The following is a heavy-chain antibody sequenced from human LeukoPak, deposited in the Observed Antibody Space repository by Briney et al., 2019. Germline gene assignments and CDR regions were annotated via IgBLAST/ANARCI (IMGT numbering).Heavy chain of an antibody. J-gene: IGHJ4*02. D-gene: IGHD6-13*01. CDR1: GGSFSGYY. V-gene: IGHV4-34*01. Sequence: SETLSLTCAVYGGSFSGYYWSWMRQPPGKGLEWIGEINHSGSTNYNPSLKSRVTISVDTSKNQFSLKLSSVTAADTAVYYWARRDFPGYSNSWYYFDYWGQGTLVTVSS. CDR3: ARRDFPGYSNSWYYFDY. CDR2: INHSGST.